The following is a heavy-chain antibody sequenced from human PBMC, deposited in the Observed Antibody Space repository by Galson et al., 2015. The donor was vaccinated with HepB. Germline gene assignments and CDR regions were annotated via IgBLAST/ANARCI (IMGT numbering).Heavy chain of an antibody. CDR1: GASFSSHY. CDR3: AGQNWGSYY. Sequence: SETLSLTCAVYGASFSSHYWSWIRQPPGKGLEWIGEIYHSGSTNYNPSLKSRVTISIDTSKNQFSLKLSSVTAADTAVYYCAGQNWGSYYWGQGTLVTVSS. V-gene: IGHV4-34*01. CDR2: IYHSGST. D-gene: IGHD7-27*01. J-gene: IGHJ4*02.